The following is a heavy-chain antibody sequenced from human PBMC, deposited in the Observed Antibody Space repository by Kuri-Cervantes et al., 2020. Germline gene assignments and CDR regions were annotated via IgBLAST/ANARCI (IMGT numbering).Heavy chain of an antibody. D-gene: IGHD6-13*01. CDR1: GGSISSSTYY. Sequence: SETLSLTCSVSGGSISSSTYYWGWIRQPPGKGLDWIGTVYYSGSTYYNPSLKSRVTISVDTSKNQFSLKLSSVTAADTAVYYCARGRGSSWYYFQHWGQGTLVTVSS. CDR2: VYYSGST. V-gene: IGHV4-39*07. J-gene: IGHJ1*01. CDR3: ARGRGSSWYYFQH.